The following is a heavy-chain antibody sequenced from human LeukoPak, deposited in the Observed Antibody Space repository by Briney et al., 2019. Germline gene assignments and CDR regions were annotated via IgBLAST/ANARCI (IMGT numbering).Heavy chain of an antibody. V-gene: IGHV3-30*18. J-gene: IGHJ4*02. CDR1: GFTFSSCG. CDR3: AKDPKSAWLDY. Sequence: PGGSLRLSCVASGFTFSSCGMHWVRQAPGKGLEWVAVISYDGSNKYYADSVKGRFTISRDNSKNTLYVQMNSLRAEDTAVYYCAKDPKSAWLDYWGQGTLVTVSS. CDR2: ISYDGSNK.